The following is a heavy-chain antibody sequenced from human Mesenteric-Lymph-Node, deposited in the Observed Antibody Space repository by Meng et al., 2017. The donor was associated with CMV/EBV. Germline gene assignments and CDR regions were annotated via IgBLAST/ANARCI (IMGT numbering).Heavy chain of an antibody. CDR3: ARDRKSYSNSGGYGMDD. CDR1: GGSISINY. Sequence: SETLSLTGTVAGGSISINYWSWIRQPPGKGLEWMGYIYYSGSTNYNPSLKSRVTISVDTTKNQSSLKLSSVTAADTAVYYCARDRKSYSNSGGYGMDDWGQGTTVTVSS. D-gene: IGHD6-13*01. V-gene: IGHV4-59*01. J-gene: IGHJ6*02. CDR2: IYYSGST.